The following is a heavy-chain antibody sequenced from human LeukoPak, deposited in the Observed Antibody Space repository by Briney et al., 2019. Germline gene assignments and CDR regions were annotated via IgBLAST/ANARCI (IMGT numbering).Heavy chain of an antibody. CDR1: GFMFDDYA. CDR2: ISGGGVSS. V-gene: IGHV3-43*02. D-gene: IGHD5-24*01. J-gene: IGHJ4*02. Sequence: PGGSLRLSCAASGFMFDDYAMHWVRQVPGRGLEWVSLISGGGVSSFYADSVKGRFTISRDNNNSSLSLQMRRLTTEDTAFYYCVREQFSHTSNYFDNWGQGILVTVSS. CDR3: VREQFSHTSNYFDN.